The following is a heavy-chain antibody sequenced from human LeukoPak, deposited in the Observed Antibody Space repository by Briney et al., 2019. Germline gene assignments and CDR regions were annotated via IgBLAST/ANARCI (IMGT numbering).Heavy chain of an antibody. D-gene: IGHD5-18*01. CDR2: ISGSGGST. CDR3: TRDGDTTMVGGYYYYMDV. Sequence: GGSLRLSCAASGFTFSSYGMSRVRQAPGKGLEWVSAISGSGGSTYYADSVKGRFTISRDNAKNSLYLQMNSLRAEDTAVYYCTRDGDTTMVGGYYYYMDVWGKGTTVTVSS. V-gene: IGHV3-23*01. J-gene: IGHJ6*03. CDR1: GFTFSSYG.